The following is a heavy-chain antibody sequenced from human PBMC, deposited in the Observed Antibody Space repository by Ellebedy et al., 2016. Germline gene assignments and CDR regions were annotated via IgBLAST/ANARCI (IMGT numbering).Heavy chain of an antibody. CDR3: ARGLTMVRGGRDWFDP. J-gene: IGHJ5*02. V-gene: IGHV3-30-3*01. D-gene: IGHD3-10*01. CDR2: ISYDGSNK. CDR1: GFTFSSYA. Sequence: GESLKISXAASGFTFSSYAMHWVRQAPGKGLEWVAVISYDGSNKYYADSVKGRFTISRDNSKNTLYLQMNSLRAEDTAVYYCARGLTMVRGGRDWFDPWGQGTLVTVSS.